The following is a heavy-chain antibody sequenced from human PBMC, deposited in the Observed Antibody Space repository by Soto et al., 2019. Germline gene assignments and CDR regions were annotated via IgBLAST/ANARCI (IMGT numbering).Heavy chain of an antibody. CDR3: VKDGGTRYSYGRGWYFEV. V-gene: IGHV3-30-3*01. CDR2: TSNDETNK. Sequence: QVQLVESGGGVVQPGRSLRLSCAASGFTFSTSSMHWVRQAPGKGLEWVAVTSNDETNKNYADSVKGRFTIARDNSKNPLYLQMNSPRTDDTAVYYWVKDGGTRYSYGRGWYFEVWGRGTLVTVSS. D-gene: IGHD5-18*01. CDR1: GFTFSTSS. J-gene: IGHJ2*01.